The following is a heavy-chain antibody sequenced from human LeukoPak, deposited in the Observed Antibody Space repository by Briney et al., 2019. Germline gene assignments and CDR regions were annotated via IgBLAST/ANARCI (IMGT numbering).Heavy chain of an antibody. CDR3: ARDLRLEGYYDSSGYSILDY. CDR1: GFTFSDFW. CDR2: IKQDGSEK. V-gene: IGHV3-7*01. Sequence: GGSLRLSCAASGFTFSDFWMNWVRQAPGKGLEWVASIKQDGSEKYYVDSVKGRFSISRDNAKNSLHLQMNSLRAEDTAVYYCARDLRLEGYYDSSGYSILDYWGQGTLVTVSS. D-gene: IGHD3-22*01. J-gene: IGHJ4*02.